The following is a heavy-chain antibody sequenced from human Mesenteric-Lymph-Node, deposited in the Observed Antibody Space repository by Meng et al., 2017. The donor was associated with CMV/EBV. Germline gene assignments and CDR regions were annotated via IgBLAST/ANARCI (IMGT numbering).Heavy chain of an antibody. Sequence: YTFTSCGFNWVRQARGQGREWMGWISAYNGNTNNAQKLQGRVTMTTDTSTGTAYMELRSLRSDDTAVYYCARDPSYFYGSGSYFDFWGQGTLVTVSS. D-gene: IGHD3-10*01. J-gene: IGHJ4*02. CDR2: ISAYNGNT. V-gene: IGHV1-18*01. CDR3: ARDPSYFYGSGSYFDF. CDR1: YTFTSCG.